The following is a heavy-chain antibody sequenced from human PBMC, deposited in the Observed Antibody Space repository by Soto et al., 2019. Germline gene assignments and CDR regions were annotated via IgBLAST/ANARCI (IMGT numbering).Heavy chain of an antibody. D-gene: IGHD2-2*01. CDR2: IIPTLGIA. CDR3: AQTKTPYCSSTSCYAALDY. J-gene: IGHJ4*02. V-gene: IGHV1-69*02. CDR1: GGTFSSYT. Sequence: EASVKVSCKASGGTFSSYTISWVRQAPGQGLEWMGRIIPTLGIANYAQKFQGRVTITADKSTSTAYMELSSLRSEDTAVYYCAQTKTPYCSSTSCYAALDYWGQGTLVTVSS.